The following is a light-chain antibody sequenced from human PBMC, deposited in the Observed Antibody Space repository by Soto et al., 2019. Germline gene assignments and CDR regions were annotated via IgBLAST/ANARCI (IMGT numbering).Light chain of an antibody. CDR3: QSYDSSLNGYV. CDR2: GNT. V-gene: IGLV1-40*01. J-gene: IGLJ1*01. Sequence: QSVLTQPPSMSGAPGQRVTISCTESSSNIAAGYDVHWYQQPPGAVPKLLIYGNTNRPSGVPDRLSGSKSGTLASLAITGLQAEDEADYYCQSYDSSLNGYVFGTRTKVTVL. CDR1: SSNIAAGYD.